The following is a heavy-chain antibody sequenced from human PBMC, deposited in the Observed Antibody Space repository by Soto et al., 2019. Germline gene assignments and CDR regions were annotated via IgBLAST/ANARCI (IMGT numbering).Heavy chain of an antibody. V-gene: IGHV4-59*11. CDR1: GDSISTHY. D-gene: IGHD4-4*01. CDR3: ARLQMVQKVIDY. J-gene: IGHJ4*02. Sequence: SETLSLTCTVSGDSISTHYWSWIRQPPGKGLQWIGYIFYRGGTAYNPSLKSRVTISLDMSKKQFSLKPSSVTAADTATYYCARLQMVQKVIDYWGQGTLVTVSS. CDR2: IFYRGGT.